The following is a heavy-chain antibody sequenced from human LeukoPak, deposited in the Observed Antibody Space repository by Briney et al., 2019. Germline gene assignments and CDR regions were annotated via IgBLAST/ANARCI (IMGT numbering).Heavy chain of an antibody. CDR2: IYHSGST. CDR3: ARDKGGGGTQIDY. D-gene: IGHD2-15*01. J-gene: IGHJ4*02. CDR1: GGSISSSNW. Sequence: PSGTLSLTCAVSGGSISSSNWWSWVRQPPGKGLEWIGEIYHSGSTNYNPSLRSRVTISVDKSKNQFSLNLSSVTAADTAVYYCARDKGGGGTQIDYWGQGTLVTVSS. V-gene: IGHV4-4*02.